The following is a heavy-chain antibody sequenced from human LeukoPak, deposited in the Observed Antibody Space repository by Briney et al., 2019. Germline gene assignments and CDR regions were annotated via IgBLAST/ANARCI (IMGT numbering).Heavy chain of an antibody. Sequence: GGSLRLSCAASGFTFSSYAMSWVRQAPGKGLEWVANIKQDGSERYYVDSVKGRFTISRDNAKNSLYLQMNSLRAEDTAVYYCARGGYSYDYWGQGTLVTVSS. J-gene: IGHJ4*02. D-gene: IGHD5-18*01. CDR3: ARGGYSYDY. V-gene: IGHV3-7*03. CDR2: IKQDGSER. CDR1: GFTFSSYA.